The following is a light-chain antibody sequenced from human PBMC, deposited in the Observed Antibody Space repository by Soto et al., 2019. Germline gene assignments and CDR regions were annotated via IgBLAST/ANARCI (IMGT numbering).Light chain of an antibody. CDR1: QGISRS. J-gene: IGKJ5*01. CDR3: QQADTFTIT. CDR2: AAS. V-gene: IGKV1D-12*01. Sequence: DIQMTQSPSSVSASVGDRVTISGQASQGISRSLAWYQQKPGKAPKLLIYAASSLQSGVPSRLSGSGFGTDCHLNISSLQHEDSAIYYCQQADTFTITFGQGTRLEIK.